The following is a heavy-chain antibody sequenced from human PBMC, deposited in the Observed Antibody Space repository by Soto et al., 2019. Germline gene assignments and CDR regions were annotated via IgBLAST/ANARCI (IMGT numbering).Heavy chain of an antibody. D-gene: IGHD3-9*01. CDR2: IYWNDDK. Sequence: QITLKESGPTLVKPTQTLTLTCNVSGFSLNTSGVSVGWIRQPPGKALEWLALIYWNDDKRYSPSLNSRLTITKDTSKNQVILTMTNMDPVDTATYYCAHKRGYFDWLIAFDPWGQGTLVTVSS. CDR1: GFSLNTSGVS. CDR3: AHKRGYFDWLIAFDP. J-gene: IGHJ5*02. V-gene: IGHV2-5*01.